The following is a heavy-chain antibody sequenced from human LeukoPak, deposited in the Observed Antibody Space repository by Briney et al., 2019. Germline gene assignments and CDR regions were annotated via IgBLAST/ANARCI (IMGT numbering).Heavy chain of an antibody. Sequence: GASVKVSCKASGYKFSNYGVTWVRQAPGQGLEWMGWISVYTGYTNYAQNCQGRVTMTTDTSTNTAYMELRSLTSDDTAVYFCARDGGYFDWPRPRPGKYYFDYWGQGTLVTVTS. CDR1: GYKFSNYG. V-gene: IGHV1-18*01. CDR2: ISVYTGYT. D-gene: IGHD3-9*01. CDR3: ARDGGYFDWPRPRPGKYYFDY. J-gene: IGHJ4*02.